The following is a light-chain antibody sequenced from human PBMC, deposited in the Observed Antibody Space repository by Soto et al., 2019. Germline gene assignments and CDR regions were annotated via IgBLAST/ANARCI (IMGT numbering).Light chain of an antibody. CDR1: QSISTK. Sequence: EIVMTQSPATLSMSPGERATLSCRASQSISTKVAWYQQKPGQAPRLLIYGASTRATGIPARFSGSGSGTDFTLTISRLEPEDFAVYYCQQYYDWPITFGQGTRLEIK. CDR3: QQYYDWPIT. CDR2: GAS. V-gene: IGKV3-15*01. J-gene: IGKJ5*01.